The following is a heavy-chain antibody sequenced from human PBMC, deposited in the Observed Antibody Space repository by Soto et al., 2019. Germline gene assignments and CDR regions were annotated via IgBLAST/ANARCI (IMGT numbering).Heavy chain of an antibody. V-gene: IGHV4-30-4*01. CDR1: GGSISNGDYY. D-gene: IGHD3-10*01. CDR2: IYYSGST. CDR3: ARVSLGYGSGSYGPTRCYGMDV. J-gene: IGHJ6*02. Sequence: SETLSLTCTVSGGSISNGDYYWSWIRQPPGKGLEWNGYIYYSGSTYYNPSLKSRVTISVDTSKNQFSLKLSSVTAADTAVYYCARVSLGYGSGSYGPTRCYGMDVWGQGTTVTVSS.